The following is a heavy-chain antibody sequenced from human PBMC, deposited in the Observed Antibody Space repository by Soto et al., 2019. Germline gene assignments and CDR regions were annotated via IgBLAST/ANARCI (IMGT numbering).Heavy chain of an antibody. V-gene: IGHV1-18*01. CDR1: GYTFTSYG. D-gene: IGHD3-10*01. J-gene: IGHJ4*02. Sequence: QVQLVQSGAEVKKPGASVKVSCKASGYTFTSYGISWVRQAPGQGREWMGWISAYNGNTNYAQKLQGRVTMTTDTSTSTGYMELRRLRSDDTAVYYCASTYGSGSYYTSAFDYWGQGALVTVSS. CDR2: ISAYNGNT. CDR3: ASTYGSGSYYTSAFDY.